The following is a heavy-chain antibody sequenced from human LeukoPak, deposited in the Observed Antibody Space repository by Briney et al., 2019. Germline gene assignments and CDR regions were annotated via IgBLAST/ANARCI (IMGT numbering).Heavy chain of an antibody. Sequence: GASVKVSCKVSGYTLTELSMHWVRQAPGKGLEWMGGFDPEDGETIYAQKFQGRVTMTEDTSTDTAYIELSSLRSEDTAVYFRATDTVGYCGADTCYSEAYWGQGTLVTVSS. V-gene: IGHV1-24*01. J-gene: IGHJ4*02. CDR2: FDPEDGET. CDR3: ATDTVGYCGADTCYSEAY. D-gene: IGHD2-15*01. CDR1: GYTLTELS.